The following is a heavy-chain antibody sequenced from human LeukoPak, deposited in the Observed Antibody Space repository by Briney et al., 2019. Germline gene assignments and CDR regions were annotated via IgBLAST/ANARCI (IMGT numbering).Heavy chain of an antibody. Sequence: GGSLRLSCAASGFTFDDYTMHWVRQAPGKGLEWVSLISWDGGSTYYADSVKGRFTISRDNSKNSLYLQMNSLRTEDTALYYCAKDLDYGGNSHAFDIWGQGTMVTVSS. CDR2: ISWDGGST. CDR3: AKDLDYGGNSHAFDI. V-gene: IGHV3-43*01. CDR1: GFTFDDYT. J-gene: IGHJ3*02. D-gene: IGHD4-23*01.